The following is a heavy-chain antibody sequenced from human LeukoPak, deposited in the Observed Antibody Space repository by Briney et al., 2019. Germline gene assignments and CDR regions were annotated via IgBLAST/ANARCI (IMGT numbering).Heavy chain of an antibody. CDR1: GFTLSSYA. J-gene: IGHJ5*02. CDR2: ISGSGGST. D-gene: IGHD6-19*01. Sequence: GGSLRLSCVVSGFTLSSYAMSWVRQAPGKGLEWVSAISGSGGSTYYADSVKGRFTISRDNSKNTLYLQMNSLRAEDTAVYYCAKDPSGWSIGWFDPWGQGTLVTVSS. V-gene: IGHV3-23*01. CDR3: AKDPSGWSIGWFDP.